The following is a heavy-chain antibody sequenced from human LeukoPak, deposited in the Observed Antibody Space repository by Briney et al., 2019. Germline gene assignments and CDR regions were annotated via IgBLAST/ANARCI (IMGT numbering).Heavy chain of an antibody. CDR1: GYTFTGYY. CDR3: AMLLEMATINDY. CDR2: INPNSGGT. Sequence: ASVKVSCKASGYTFTGYYMHWVRQAPGQGLEWMGWINPNSGGTNYAQKFQGRVTMTRDTSISTAYKEPSRLRSDDTAVYYCAMLLEMATINDYWGQGTLVTVSS. V-gene: IGHV1-2*02. J-gene: IGHJ4*02. D-gene: IGHD5-24*01.